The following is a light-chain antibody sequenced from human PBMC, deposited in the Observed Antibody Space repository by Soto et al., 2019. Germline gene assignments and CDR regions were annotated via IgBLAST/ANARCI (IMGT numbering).Light chain of an antibody. CDR2: DTS. CDR3: QQRANWPLT. Sequence: EIVLTQSPATLSLSPGERATLSSRASQSVINYLAWYQQKPGQAPRLLIYDTSNRATGIPARFSGSGSGTDFTLIISSLEPEDFAVYYCQQRANWPLTFGGGTKVDIK. V-gene: IGKV3-11*01. CDR1: QSVINY. J-gene: IGKJ4*01.